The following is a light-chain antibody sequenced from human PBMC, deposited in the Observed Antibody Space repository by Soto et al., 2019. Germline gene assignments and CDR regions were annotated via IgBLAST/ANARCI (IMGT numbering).Light chain of an antibody. Sequence: EIGLTQSPSALSLSPGERATLSCGASQRVSSSYLAWHQQKPGLAPRLLIYDASSRATGIPDRFSGSGSGTDFTLTISRLEPEDFAVYYCQQYGSSPITFGPGTRLEIK. CDR3: QQYGSSPIT. CDR1: QRVSSSY. CDR2: DAS. V-gene: IGKV3D-20*01. J-gene: IGKJ5*01.